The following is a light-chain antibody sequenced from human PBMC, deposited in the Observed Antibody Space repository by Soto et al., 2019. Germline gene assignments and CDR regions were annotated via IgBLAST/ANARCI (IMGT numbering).Light chain of an antibody. CDR2: WNN. Sequence: QSVLTQPPSASGTPGQRVTISCSGSSSNIGRNYVSWYQQLPGTAPKLLIYWNNQRPSGVSDRFSGSKSGTSASLAISGLRSEDEADYYCAAWDDKLYVVFGGGTQLTVL. CDR1: SSNIGRNY. J-gene: IGLJ2*01. CDR3: AAWDDKLYVV. V-gene: IGLV1-47*01.